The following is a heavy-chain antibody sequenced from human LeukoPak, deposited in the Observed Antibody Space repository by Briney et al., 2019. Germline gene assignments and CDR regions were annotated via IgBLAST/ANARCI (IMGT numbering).Heavy chain of an antibody. CDR2: INPNSGGT. CDR1: GYTFTGYY. CDR3: ATGPYCSSTSCYRGDYYYGMDV. J-gene: IGHJ6*02. Sequence: ASVKVSCEASGYTFTGYYMHWVRQAPGQGLEWMGWINPNSGGTNYAQEFQGRVTMTRDTSISTAYMELSRLRSDDTAVYYCATGPYCSSTSCYRGDYYYGMDVWGQGTTVTVSS. D-gene: IGHD2-2*01. V-gene: IGHV1-2*02.